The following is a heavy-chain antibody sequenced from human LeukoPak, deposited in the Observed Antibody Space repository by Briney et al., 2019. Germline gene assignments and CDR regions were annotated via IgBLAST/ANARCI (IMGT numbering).Heavy chain of an antibody. Sequence: GGSLRLSCTASGFTFSDYAIHWVRQAPGKGLEWVALISHDGRGKYYADAVKGRFTISRDDAKNTLSLQMSSLRAEDTSLYYCARDPSFSRGFNFVLSSWGQGTLVTVSS. D-gene: IGHD5-24*01. J-gene: IGHJ5*02. CDR2: ISHDGRGK. CDR3: ARDPSFSRGFNFVLSS. CDR1: GFTFSDYA. V-gene: IGHV3-30*04.